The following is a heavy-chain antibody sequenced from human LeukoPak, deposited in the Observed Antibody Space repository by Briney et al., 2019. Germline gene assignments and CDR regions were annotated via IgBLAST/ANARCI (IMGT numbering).Heavy chain of an antibody. CDR1: GGSISSYY. V-gene: IGHV4-59*01. D-gene: IGHD3-22*01. Sequence: PSETLSLTCTVSGGSISSYYWSWIRQPPGKGLEWIGYIYYSGSTNYNPSLKSRVTISVDTSKNQFSLKLSSVTAADTAVYYCARGAPYDDSSQGPWGQGTLVTVSS. CDR3: ARGAPYDDSSQGP. J-gene: IGHJ5*02. CDR2: IYYSGST.